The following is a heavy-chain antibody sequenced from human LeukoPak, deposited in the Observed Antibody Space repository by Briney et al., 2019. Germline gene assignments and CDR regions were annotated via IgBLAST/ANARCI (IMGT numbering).Heavy chain of an antibody. CDR2: INHSGST. CDR3: ARDRGVGGVIVQYYFDY. J-gene: IGHJ4*02. V-gene: IGHV4-34*01. D-gene: IGHD3-16*02. CDR1: GGSFSGYY. Sequence: PSETLSLTCAVYGGSFSGYYWSWIRQPPGKGLEWIGEINHSGSTNYNPSLKSRVTISVDTSKNQFSLKLSSVTAADTAVYYCARDRGVGGVIVQYYFDYWGQGTLVTVSS.